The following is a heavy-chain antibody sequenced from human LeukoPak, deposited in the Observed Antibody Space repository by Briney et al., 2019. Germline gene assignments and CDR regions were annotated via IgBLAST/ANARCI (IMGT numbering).Heavy chain of an antibody. CDR1: GGTFSSYA. V-gene: IGHV1-46*01. D-gene: IGHD1-26*01. Sequence: ASVKVSCKASGGTFSSYAISWVRQAPGQGLGWMGIINPSGGSTSYAQKFQGRVTMTRDTSTSTVYMELSGLRSEDTAVYYCARGALPTPLNIDYWGQGTLVTVSS. CDR3: ARGALPTPLNIDY. J-gene: IGHJ4*02. CDR2: INPSGGST.